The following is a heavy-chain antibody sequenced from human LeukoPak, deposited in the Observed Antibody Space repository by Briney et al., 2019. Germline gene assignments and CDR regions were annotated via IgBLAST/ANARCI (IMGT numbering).Heavy chain of an antibody. CDR3: ARVDYSYGSSPIDY. J-gene: IGHJ4*02. D-gene: IGHD5-18*01. V-gene: IGHV3-23*01. CDR1: GFTFSSYA. Sequence: GGSLRLSCAASGFTFSSYAMSWVRQAPGKGLEWVSAISGSGGSTYYADSVKGRFTISRDNSKNTLYLQMNSLRAEDTAVYYCARVDYSYGSSPIDYWGQGTLVTVSS. CDR2: ISGSGGST.